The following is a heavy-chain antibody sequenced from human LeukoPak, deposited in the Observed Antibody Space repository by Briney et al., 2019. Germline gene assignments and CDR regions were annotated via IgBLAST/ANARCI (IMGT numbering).Heavy chain of an antibody. V-gene: IGHV3-30-3*02. Sequence: GGSLTLACAASGFTFSSYAMHWVRQAPGKGLEWVGVISYDGSNKYYADSVKGRFTISRDNTKNTLYLQMNSLRAEDTAVYYCAKCAGATYYWYFDLWGRGTLVTVSS. CDR2: ISYDGSNK. D-gene: IGHD1-26*01. CDR3: AKCAGATYYWYFDL. CDR1: GFTFSSYA. J-gene: IGHJ2*01.